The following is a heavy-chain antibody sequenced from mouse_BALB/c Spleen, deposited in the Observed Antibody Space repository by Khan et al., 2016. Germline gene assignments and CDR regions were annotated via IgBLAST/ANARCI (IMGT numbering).Heavy chain of an antibody. Sequence: EVQLQESGPGLVKPSQSLSLTCSVTGYSITSGYYWNWIRQFPGNKLEWMGYISYDGNNNYNPSLKNQISITRDTSKNQFFLKLNSVTTEDTATYYCAIYYYGSSYYYYAMDYWGQGTSVTVSS. V-gene: IGHV3-6*02. CDR3: AIYYYGSSYYYYAMDY. D-gene: IGHD1-1*01. J-gene: IGHJ4*01. CDR2: ISYDGNN. CDR1: GYSITSGYY.